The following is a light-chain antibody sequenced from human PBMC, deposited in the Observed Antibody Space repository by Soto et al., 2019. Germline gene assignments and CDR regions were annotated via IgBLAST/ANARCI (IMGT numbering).Light chain of an antibody. Sequence: EIVLTQSPSTLSLSPGERATLSCRASQSVSSSYLAWYQQKPGQAPRLLIYGASSRATGIPDRFSGSGSGTAFTLTISRLEPEDFAVYYCQQYGSSPPITFGQGTRLEMK. CDR2: GAS. V-gene: IGKV3-20*01. CDR3: QQYGSSPPIT. CDR1: QSVSSSY. J-gene: IGKJ5*01.